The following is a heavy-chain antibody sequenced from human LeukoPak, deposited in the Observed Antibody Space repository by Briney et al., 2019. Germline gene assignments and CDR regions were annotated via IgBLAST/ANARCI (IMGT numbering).Heavy chain of an antibody. Sequence: GESLKISCKGSGYSFTSYWIGWVRQMPGKGLEWMGIIYPGDFDTRYSPSFQGQVTISADKSISTAYLQWSSLKASDTAMYYCARRGWAAGTTFDYWGQGTLVTVSS. J-gene: IGHJ4*02. CDR2: IYPGDFDT. CDR1: GYSFTSYW. V-gene: IGHV5-51*01. D-gene: IGHD6-13*01. CDR3: ARRGWAAGTTFDY.